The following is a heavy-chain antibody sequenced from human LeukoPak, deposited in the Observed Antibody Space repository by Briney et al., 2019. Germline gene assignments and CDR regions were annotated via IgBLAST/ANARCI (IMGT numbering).Heavy chain of an antibody. D-gene: IGHD6-13*01. J-gene: IGHJ4*02. CDR3: ARDRIAAAGTIDY. CDR2: IIPILGIA. V-gene: IGHV1-69*04. Sequence: SVKVSCKASGGTFSSYAISWVRQAPGQGLEWMGRIIPILGIANYAQKFQGRVTITADKSTSTAYMELSSLRSEDTAVYYCARDRIAAAGTIDYWGQGTLGTVSS. CDR1: GGTFSSYA.